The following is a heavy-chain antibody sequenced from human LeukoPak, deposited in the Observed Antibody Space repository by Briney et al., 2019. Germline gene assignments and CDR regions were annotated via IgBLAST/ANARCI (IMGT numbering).Heavy chain of an antibody. CDR1: GGSISSGGYS. Sequence: SETLSLTCAVSGGSISSGGYSWSWIRQPPGKGLEWIGYIYHSGSTYYNPSLKSRVTISVDRSKNQFSLKLSSVTAADTAVYYCARQLGSGWYNWFDPWGRGTLVTVSS. CDR3: ARQLGSGWYNWFDP. D-gene: IGHD6-19*01. V-gene: IGHV4-30-2*01. CDR2: IYHSGST. J-gene: IGHJ5*02.